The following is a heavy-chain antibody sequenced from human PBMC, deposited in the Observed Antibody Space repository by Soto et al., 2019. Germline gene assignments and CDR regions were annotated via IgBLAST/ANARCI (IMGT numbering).Heavy chain of an antibody. CDR3: ARGYSSSWLDYYYGMDV. CDR2: INHSGST. D-gene: IGHD6-13*01. CDR1: GGSFSGYY. V-gene: IGHV4-34*01. Sequence: SETLSLTCAVYGGSFSGYYWSWIRQPPGKGLEWIGEINHSGSTNYNPSLKSRVTISVDTSKNQFSLKLSSVTAADTAVYYCARGYSSSWLDYYYGMDVWGQGTTVNVSS. J-gene: IGHJ6*02.